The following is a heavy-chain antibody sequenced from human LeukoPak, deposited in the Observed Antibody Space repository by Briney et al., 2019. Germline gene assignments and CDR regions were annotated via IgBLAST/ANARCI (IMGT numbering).Heavy chain of an antibody. CDR1: GFTFSSYS. CDR3: ASDRSLIASLYYFDN. V-gene: IGHV3-21*01. J-gene: IGHJ4*02. Sequence: GGSLRLSCAASGFTFSSYSMKWVRQAPGKGLEWVSFIGSSISYISYADSVKGRFTISRDNAKNSLYLQMNSLRAEDTAVYYCASDRSLIASLYYFDNWGQGTLVTVSS. CDR2: IGSSISYI. D-gene: IGHD3-22*01.